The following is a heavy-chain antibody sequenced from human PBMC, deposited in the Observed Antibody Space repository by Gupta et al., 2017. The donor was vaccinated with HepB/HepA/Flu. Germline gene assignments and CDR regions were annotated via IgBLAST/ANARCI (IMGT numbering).Heavy chain of an antibody. Sequence: QVTLKESGPVLVKPTETLTLTCTVSGFSLNNAKMGVSWIRQPPGKALEWLAHIFSNDEKSYSTSLKSRLTISKDASKSQVVLTMTNMDPVDTATYYCARIRWELLWNHPCYYMDVWGKGTTVTVSS. J-gene: IGHJ6*03. CDR3: ARIRWELLWNHPCYYMDV. CDR1: GFSLNNAKMG. D-gene: IGHD1-26*01. CDR2: IFSNDEK. V-gene: IGHV2-26*01.